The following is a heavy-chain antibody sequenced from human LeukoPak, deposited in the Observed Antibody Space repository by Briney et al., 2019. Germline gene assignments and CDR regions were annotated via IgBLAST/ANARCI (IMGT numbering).Heavy chain of an antibody. CDR3: ARAQGALDY. Sequence: GRSLRLPLAVPGLTMTTYAVHWARQAPGKGLDSVSGIGGGGTEYYADSVKGRFIISSDSSQNLVHLQMNSLTVQDTAVYYCARAQGALDYWGQGTLVTVSS. J-gene: IGHJ4*02. D-gene: IGHD1-26*01. CDR2: IGGGGTE. V-gene: IGHV3-23*01. CDR1: GLTMTTYA.